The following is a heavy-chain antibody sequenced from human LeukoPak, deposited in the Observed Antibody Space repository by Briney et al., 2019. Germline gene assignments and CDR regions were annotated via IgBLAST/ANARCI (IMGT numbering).Heavy chain of an antibody. CDR2: ISAYNGNT. Sequence: GASVTVSCKASGYIFTSYGISWVRQAPGQGLEWMGWISAYNGNTKYAQNLQGRVTMTTDTSTTTAYMELRSLRSDDTAVYYCARDSSHNDYVLYYYGLDVWGQGATVTVSS. CDR1: GYIFTSYG. D-gene: IGHD4-17*01. CDR3: ARDSSHNDYVLYYYGLDV. V-gene: IGHV1-18*01. J-gene: IGHJ6*02.